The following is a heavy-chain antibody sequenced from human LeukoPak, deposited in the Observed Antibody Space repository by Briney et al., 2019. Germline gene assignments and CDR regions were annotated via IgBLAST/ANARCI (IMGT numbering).Heavy chain of an antibody. J-gene: IGHJ5*02. CDR3: ARDAGYSYGTGWFDP. V-gene: IGHV1-2*02. CDR1: GYTFTGYY. Sequence: ASVKVSCKASGYTFTGYYMHWVRQAPGQGFEWMGWINPNSGGTNYAQKFQGRVTMTRDTSISTAYMELSRLRSDDTAVYYCARDAGYSYGTGWFDPWGQGTLVTVSS. D-gene: IGHD5-18*01. CDR2: INPNSGGT.